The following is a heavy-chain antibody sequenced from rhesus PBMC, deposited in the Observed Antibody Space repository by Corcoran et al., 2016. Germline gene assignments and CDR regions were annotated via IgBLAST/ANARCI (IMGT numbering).Heavy chain of an antibody. D-gene: IGHD5-36*02. CDR2: IYGSGGSN. J-gene: IGHJ4*01. V-gene: IGHV4S14*01. CDR3: ARRLATVTLSYFDY. Sequence: QVQLQESGPGLVKPSETLSLTCAVSGYSISSGYYWGWVRPPPGKGLEGIGSIYGSGGSNYLNPSLKSRVTLSVDTSKNQFSLKLSSVTAADTAVYYCARRLATVTLSYFDYWGQGVLVTVSS. CDR1: GYSISSGYY.